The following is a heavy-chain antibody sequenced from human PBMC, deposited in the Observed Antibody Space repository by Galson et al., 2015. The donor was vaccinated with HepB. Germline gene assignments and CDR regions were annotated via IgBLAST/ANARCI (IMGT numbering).Heavy chain of an antibody. Sequence: SLRLSCAASGFTVSSNYMSWVRQAPGKGLEWVSVIYSGGSTYYADSVKGRFTISRDNSKNTLYLQMNSLRAEDTAVYYCARADYYDSSGYLGCAFDIWGQGTMVTVSS. CDR2: IYSGGST. CDR1: GFTVSSNY. V-gene: IGHV3-66*01. D-gene: IGHD3-22*01. J-gene: IGHJ3*02. CDR3: ARADYYDSSGYLGCAFDI.